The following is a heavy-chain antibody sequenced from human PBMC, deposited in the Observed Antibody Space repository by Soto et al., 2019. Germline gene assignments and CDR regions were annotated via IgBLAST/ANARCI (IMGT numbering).Heavy chain of an antibody. V-gene: IGHV1-2*04. CDR3: ARGDSRYLYYYYYGMDV. J-gene: IGHJ6*02. D-gene: IGHD3-16*02. Sequence: QVQLVQSGAEVKKPGASVKVSCKASGYTFTGYYMHWVRQAPGQGLEWMGWINPNSGGTNYAQKCEGWVTMTRXXSXSXXYMELSRLRSDDTAGYYCARGDSRYLYYYYYGMDVWGQGTTVTVSS. CDR2: INPNSGGT. CDR1: GYTFTGYY.